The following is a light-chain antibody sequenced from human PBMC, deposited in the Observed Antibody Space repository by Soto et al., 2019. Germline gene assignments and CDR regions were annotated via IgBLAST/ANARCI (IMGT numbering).Light chain of an antibody. CDR1: KSINRD. Sequence: IVMTKSPATLSMSPWERATLSCRASKSINRDLAWYQQKPGQSPRLLILGASIRATGIPARFSGSGSGTEVTLTIGSLQPEDCALYYCQQYNNWPGTFGQGTKVDIK. CDR2: GAS. J-gene: IGKJ1*01. CDR3: QQYNNWPGT. V-gene: IGKV3-15*01.